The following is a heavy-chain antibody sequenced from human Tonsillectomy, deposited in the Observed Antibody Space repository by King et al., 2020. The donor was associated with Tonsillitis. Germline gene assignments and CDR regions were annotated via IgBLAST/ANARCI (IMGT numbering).Heavy chain of an antibody. CDR3: ARVPGMNRGVNFDN. J-gene: IGHJ4*02. CDR2: ISSSMRYI. Sequence: VQLVESGGGLVKPGGSLRLSCAASGFSFNTYDMNWVREAPGTGLEWVSSISSSMRYIYYTDSVEGRFTISRDNAKNSLYLQMDSLRVEDTAVYYCARVPGMNRGVNFDNWGQGTLVTVTS. V-gene: IGHV3-21*01. CDR1: GFSFNTYD. D-gene: IGHD3-10*01.